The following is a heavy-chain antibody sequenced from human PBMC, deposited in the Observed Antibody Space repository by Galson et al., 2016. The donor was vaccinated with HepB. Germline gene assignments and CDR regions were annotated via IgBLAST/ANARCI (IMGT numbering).Heavy chain of an antibody. J-gene: IGHJ6*03. V-gene: IGHV4-39*01. D-gene: IGHD3-3*01. Sequence: SETLSLTCTVSGGSLTSTSYFWGWMRQSPGKGLEWLGSGYFTGTTYYSPSLKSRLTIAVHMSKKQISLRLTSVTAAGTALYYCVVHRLYDFWSGFLSEYTDPVDVWGKGTT. CDR2: GYFTGTT. CDR3: VVHRLYDFWSGFLSEYTDPVDV. CDR1: GGSLTSTSYF.